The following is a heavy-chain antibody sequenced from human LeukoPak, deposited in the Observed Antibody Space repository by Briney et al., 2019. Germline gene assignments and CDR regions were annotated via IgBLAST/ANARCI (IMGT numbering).Heavy chain of an antibody. CDR1: GFTFDDYG. D-gene: IGHD5-18*01. CDR3: ARAGMWMQLCPYYFDY. CDR2: INWNGGST. Sequence: GGSLRLSCAASGFTFDDYGMSWVRQAPGKGLEWVSGINWNGGSTGYADSVKGRFTISRDNAKNSLYLQMNSLRAEDTALYYCARAGMWMQLCPYYFDYWGQGTLVTVSS. J-gene: IGHJ4*02. V-gene: IGHV3-20*04.